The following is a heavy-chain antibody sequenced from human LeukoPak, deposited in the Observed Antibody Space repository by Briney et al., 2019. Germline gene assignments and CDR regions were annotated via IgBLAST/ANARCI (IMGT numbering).Heavy chain of an antibody. V-gene: IGHV1-46*01. CDR3: AKEGAIVGKTWFDY. CDR1: GYTLTSYY. J-gene: IGHJ4*02. Sequence: ASVKVSCKASGYTLTSYYMHWVRQAPGQGLEWMGIFNPSGDSTNYAQKFQDRVTMTRDTSTSTVYMELSSLRSEDTAVYYCAKEGAIVGKTWFDYWGQGTLVTVSS. D-gene: IGHD2-21*01. CDR2: FNPSGDST.